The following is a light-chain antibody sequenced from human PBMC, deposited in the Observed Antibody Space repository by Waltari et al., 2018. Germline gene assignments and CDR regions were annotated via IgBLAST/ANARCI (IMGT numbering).Light chain of an antibody. J-gene: IGLJ2*01. CDR1: NSNIANTY. CDR3: AIWDDGVI. V-gene: IGLV1-47*01. Sequence: QSVLNQPPSVSGTPGQTVTISCSGSNSNIANTYVYWYQQLPGMAPKLLIYRNNQRPSGVSDRFSGSKSGTSASLAISGLRSEDEAHYSCAIWDDGVIFGGGTKLTVL. CDR2: RNN.